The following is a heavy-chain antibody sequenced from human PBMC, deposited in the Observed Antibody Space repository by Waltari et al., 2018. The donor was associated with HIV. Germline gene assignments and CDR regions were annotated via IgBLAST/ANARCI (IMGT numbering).Heavy chain of an antibody. D-gene: IGHD5-18*01. Sequence: EVQMVASGGELVQPGSSLRPSCAVSAFTFGVLGIRWFRQVPGKGLEWVSGSDWNSRNIEYADSVKGRFIISRDNAKRSLYLDMTSLKSEDTAFYFCAKATEGWLQPKFFDFWGQGTLVTVSS. CDR1: AFTFGVLG. J-gene: IGHJ4*02. CDR2: SDWNSRNI. V-gene: IGHV3-9*01. CDR3: AKATEGWLQPKFFDF.